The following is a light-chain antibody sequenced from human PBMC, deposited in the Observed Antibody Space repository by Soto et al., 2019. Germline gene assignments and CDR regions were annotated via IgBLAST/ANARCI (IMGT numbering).Light chain of an antibody. CDR2: TAS. J-gene: IGKJ2*01. V-gene: IGKV1-39*01. CDR1: QRVTTY. CDR3: QQSYSTPYT. Sequence: IQMTQSPSSLSASVGDRVTITCRASQRVTTYLNWYQQKPGKAPKLLISTASTLQRGVPSRFSGSGSGTDFTLTITTLQPGDFETYFCQQSYSTPYTFGQGTKLEIK.